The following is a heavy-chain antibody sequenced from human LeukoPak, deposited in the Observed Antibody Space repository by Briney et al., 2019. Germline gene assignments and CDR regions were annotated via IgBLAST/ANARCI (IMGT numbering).Heavy chain of an antibody. CDR2: INPNSGGT. V-gene: IGHV1-2*02. CDR3: ARDQGLFLDTAMDY. J-gene: IGHJ4*02. Sequence: ASVKVSCKASGYTFTDYYIHWVRQAPGQGLEWMGWINPNSGGTNYAQKFQGRVTMTRDTSISTAYMELSRLRSDDTAVYYCARDQGLFLDTAMDYWGQGTLVTVSS. D-gene: IGHD5-18*01. CDR1: GYTFTDYY.